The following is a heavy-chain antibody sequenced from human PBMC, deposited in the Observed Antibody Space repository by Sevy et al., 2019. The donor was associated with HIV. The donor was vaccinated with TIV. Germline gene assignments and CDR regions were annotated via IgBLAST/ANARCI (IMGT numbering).Heavy chain of an antibody. D-gene: IGHD1-1*01. V-gene: IGHV3-30*03. CDR3: ARDGGWYNYAPSDY. CDR2: ISYDGNKK. Sequence: GGSLRLSCAASGFSFSSHGMHWVRQAPGKELEWQSVISYDGNKKYYADSVKGRFTISRDNSKNTLYLQMNSLRPEDTAVYYCARDGGWYNYAPSDYWGQGTLVTVSS. CDR1: GFSFSSHG. J-gene: IGHJ4*02.